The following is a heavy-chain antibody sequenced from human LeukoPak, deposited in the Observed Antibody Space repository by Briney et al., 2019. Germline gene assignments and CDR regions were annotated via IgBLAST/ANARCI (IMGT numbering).Heavy chain of an antibody. CDR3: ARDIVGATKVGY. CDR2: ISSSSSYI. J-gene: IGHJ4*02. V-gene: IGHV3-21*01. Sequence: GSLRLSCAASGFTFSSYSMNWVRQAPGKGLEWVSSISSSSSYIYHADSVKGRFTISRDNAKNSLYLQMNSLRAEDTAVYYCARDIVGATKVGYWGQGTLVTVSS. D-gene: IGHD1-26*01. CDR1: GFTFSSYS.